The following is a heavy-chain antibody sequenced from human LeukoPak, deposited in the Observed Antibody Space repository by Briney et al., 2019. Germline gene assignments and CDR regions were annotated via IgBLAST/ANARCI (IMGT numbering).Heavy chain of an antibody. CDR1: GGSISSGSYY. CDR2: IYTSGGT. Sequence: SETLSLTCTVSGGSISSGSYYWSWIRQPAGKGLEWIGRIYTSGGTNYNPSLKSRVTISVDTSKNQFSLKLSSVTAADTAVYYCARVPYYYDSSGYSAFDIWGQGTMVTVSS. J-gene: IGHJ3*02. V-gene: IGHV4-61*02. D-gene: IGHD3-22*01. CDR3: ARVPYYYDSSGYSAFDI.